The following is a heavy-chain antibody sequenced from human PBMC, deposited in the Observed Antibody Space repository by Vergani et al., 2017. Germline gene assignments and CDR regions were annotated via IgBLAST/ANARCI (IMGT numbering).Heavy chain of an antibody. J-gene: IGHJ5*02. CDR2: ISTSGST. CDR1: GGSISSYY. D-gene: IGHD3-10*01. V-gene: IGHV4-4*07. CDR3: ARGGFLGFGEFGWFDP. Sequence: QVQLQESGPGLVKPSEPLSLTCTVSGGSISSYYWSWIRQPAGKGLEWIGRISTSGSTNYNPSLKTRVTISVDTSKNQFSLKLSSVTAADTAVYYCARGGFLGFGEFGWFDPWGQGTLVTVSS.